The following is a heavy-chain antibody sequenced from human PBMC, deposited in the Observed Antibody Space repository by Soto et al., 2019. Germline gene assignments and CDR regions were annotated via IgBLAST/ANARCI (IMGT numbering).Heavy chain of an antibody. CDR2: IIPIFGTA. J-gene: IGHJ4*02. D-gene: IGHD3-22*01. V-gene: IGHV1-69*06. Sequence: SVKLCCKASGGTYNSYAISWVRQAPEQGREWMGGIIPIFGTANYAQKFQGRVTITADKSTSTAYMELSSLRSEDTAVYYCARNAYYYDSSGQRFDYWGQGTLVTVSS. CDR3: ARNAYYYDSSGQRFDY. CDR1: GGTYNSYA.